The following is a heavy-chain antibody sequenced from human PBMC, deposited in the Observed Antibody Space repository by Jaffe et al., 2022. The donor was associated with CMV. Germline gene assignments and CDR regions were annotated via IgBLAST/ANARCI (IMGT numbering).Heavy chain of an antibody. J-gene: IGHJ6*02. CDR1: GGTFSSYA. V-gene: IGHV1-69*01. Sequence: QVQLVQSGAEVKKPGSSVKVSCKASGGTFSSYAISWVRQAPGQGLEWMGGIIPIFGTANYAQKFQGRVTITADESTSTAYMELSSLRSEDTAVYYCARDGVRGVHISHYYGMDVWGQGTTVTVSS. CDR3: ARDGVRGVHISHYYGMDV. D-gene: IGHD3-10*01. CDR2: IIPIFGTA.